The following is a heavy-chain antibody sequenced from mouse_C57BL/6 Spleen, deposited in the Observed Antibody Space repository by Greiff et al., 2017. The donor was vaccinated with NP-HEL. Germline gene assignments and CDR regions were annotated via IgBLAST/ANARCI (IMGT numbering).Heavy chain of an antibody. Sequence: VQLQQSGPELVKPGASVKISCKASGYTFTDYYMNWVKQSHGKSLEWIGDINPNNGGTSYNQKFKGKATLTVDKSSSTAYMELRSLTSEDSAVYYCARSGDWGDYWGQGTTLTVSS. CDR3: ARSGDWGDY. J-gene: IGHJ2*01. V-gene: IGHV1-26*01. CDR1: GYTFTDYY. CDR2: INPNNGGT.